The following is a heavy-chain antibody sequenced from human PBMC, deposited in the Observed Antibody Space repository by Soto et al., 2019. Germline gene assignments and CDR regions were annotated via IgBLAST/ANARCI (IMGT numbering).Heavy chain of an antibody. J-gene: IGHJ5*02. V-gene: IGHV1-46*01. D-gene: IGHD3-10*01. CDR2: IDPSGGKT. CDR3: GRVMRSLLSITALDT. Sequence: QVQLVQSGAEVKKPGASVKVSCKASGFTFTRDQIHWVRQAPGQGLEWMGMIDPSGGKTNYAQKFQGRVTMTRDTSTSTVYMALSSLRSEDTATYFCGRVMRSLLSITALDTWGKGTLVTVSS. CDR1: GFTFTRDQ.